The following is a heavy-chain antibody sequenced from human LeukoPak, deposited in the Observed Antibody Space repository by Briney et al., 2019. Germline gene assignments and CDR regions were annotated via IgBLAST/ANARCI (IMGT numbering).Heavy chain of an antibody. V-gene: IGHV3-33*06. D-gene: IGHD3-10*01. Sequence: GGSLRLSCVGTGFTFSDYQMAWIRQAPGKGLEWVAVIWYDGSNKYYADSVKGRFTISRDNSKNTLYLQMNSLRAEDTAVYYCAKDSYGSGSYPSLFNYWGHGTLVTVSS. CDR3: AKDSYGSGSYPSLFNY. J-gene: IGHJ4*01. CDR1: GFTFSDYQ. CDR2: IWYDGSNK.